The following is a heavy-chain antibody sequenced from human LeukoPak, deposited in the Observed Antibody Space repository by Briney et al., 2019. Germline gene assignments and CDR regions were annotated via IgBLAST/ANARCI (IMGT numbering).Heavy chain of an antibody. CDR1: GFTFSSYA. J-gene: IGHJ6*03. CDR3: ARGGISIFGVVIYMDV. Sequence: PGGSLRLSCAASGFTFSSYAMSWVRQAPGRGLEWVSAICKSGGSTYYADSVRGRFTISRDNAKNSLSLQMNSLRVEDTALYYCARGGISIFGVVIYMDVWGKGTTVTVSS. V-gene: IGHV3-23*01. D-gene: IGHD3-3*01. CDR2: ICKSGGST.